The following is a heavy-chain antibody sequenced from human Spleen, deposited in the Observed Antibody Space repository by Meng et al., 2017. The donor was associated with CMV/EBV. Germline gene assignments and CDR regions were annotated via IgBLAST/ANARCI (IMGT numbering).Heavy chain of an antibody. CDR2: ISGSGGST. CDR3: AKDRAYYDSSEKDY. D-gene: IGHD3-22*01. Sequence: GESLKISCAASGFTFSSYAMSWVRQAPGKGLEWVSAISGSGGSTYYADSVKGRFTISRDNSKSTLYLQMNSLRAEDTAVYYCAKDRAYYDSSEKDYWGQGTLVTVSS. J-gene: IGHJ4*02. V-gene: IGHV3-23*01. CDR1: GFTFSSYA.